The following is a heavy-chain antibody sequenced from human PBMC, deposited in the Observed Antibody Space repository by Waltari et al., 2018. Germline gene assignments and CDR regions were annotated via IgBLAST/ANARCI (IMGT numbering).Heavy chain of an antibody. V-gene: IGHV3-15*01. J-gene: IGHJ6*02. Sequence: EVQLVESGGGLVKPGESLRLSCAASGFTFKTAWWSWVRQAPGKGMEWVARIKSKNNGETTDYAAPMKGRFTISRDDSKDTLYLQMNGLKTEDTAVYYCNTDPGSGTYFPGYGMDVWGQGTTVSVFS. D-gene: IGHD3-10*01. CDR1: GFTFKTAW. CDR3: NTDPGSGTYFPGYGMDV. CDR2: IKSKNNGETT.